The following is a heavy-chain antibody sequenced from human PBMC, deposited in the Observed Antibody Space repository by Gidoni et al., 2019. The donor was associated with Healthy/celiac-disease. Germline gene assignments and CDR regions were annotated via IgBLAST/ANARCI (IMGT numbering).Heavy chain of an antibody. CDR1: GGSISSYY. CDR3: ARVTRIAAAGTWPPHWGWFDP. CDR2: IYYSGST. D-gene: IGHD6-13*01. V-gene: IGHV4-59*01. Sequence: QVQLQESGPGLVKPSETLSLTCTVSGGSISSYYWSWIRQPPGKGLEWIGYIYYSGSTNYNPSLKSRVTISVDTSKNQCSLKLSSVTAADTAVYYCARVTRIAAAGTWPPHWGWFDPWGQGTLVTVSS. J-gene: IGHJ5*02.